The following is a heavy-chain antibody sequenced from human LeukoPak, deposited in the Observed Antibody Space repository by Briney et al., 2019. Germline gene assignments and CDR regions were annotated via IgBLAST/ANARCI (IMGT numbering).Heavy chain of an antibody. CDR3: ARMLSRSWYSSGWHDAFDI. J-gene: IGHJ3*02. CDR1: VYTFTSYG. V-gene: IGHV1-18*01. D-gene: IGHD6-19*01. CDR2: ISAYNGNT. Sequence: VASVTVSCTASVYTFTSYGISWVRQAPGQGLEWMGWISAYNGNTNYAQKLQGRVTMTTDTSTSTAYMELRSLRSDDTAVYYWARMLSRSWYSSGWHDAFDIWGQGTMVTVSS.